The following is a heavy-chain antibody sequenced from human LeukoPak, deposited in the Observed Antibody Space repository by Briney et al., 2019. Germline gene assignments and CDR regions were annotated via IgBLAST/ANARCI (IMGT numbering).Heavy chain of an antibody. J-gene: IGHJ4*02. CDR1: GFTFSSYW. CDR3: ARDWVTYYYDSSGFDY. Sequence: QPGGSLRLSCAASGFTFSSYWMSWVRQAPGKGLEWVANIKQDGSEKYYVDSVKGRFTISRDNAKNSLYLQMNSLRAEDTAVYYCARDWVTYYYDSSGFDYWGQGTLVTVSS. CDR2: IKQDGSEK. V-gene: IGHV3-7*01. D-gene: IGHD3-22*01.